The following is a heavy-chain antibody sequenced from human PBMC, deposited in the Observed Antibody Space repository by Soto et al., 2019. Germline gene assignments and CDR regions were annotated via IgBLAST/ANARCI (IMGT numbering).Heavy chain of an antibody. CDR1: GFTFSDHY. CDR3: ASPSSTYYYYGMDV. J-gene: IGHJ6*02. D-gene: IGHD4-17*01. CDR2: TRNKANSYTT. Sequence: GGSLRLSCAASGFTFSDHYMDWVRQAPGKGLEWVGRTRNKANSYTTEYAASVKGRFTISRDDSKNSLYLQMNSLKTEDTAVYYCASPSSTYYYYGMDVWGQGTTVTVSS. V-gene: IGHV3-72*01.